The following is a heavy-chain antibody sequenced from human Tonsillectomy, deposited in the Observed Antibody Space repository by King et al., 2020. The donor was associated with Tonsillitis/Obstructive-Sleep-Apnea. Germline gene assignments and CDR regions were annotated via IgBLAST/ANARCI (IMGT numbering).Heavy chain of an antibody. Sequence: VQLVESGGDLVQPGGSLRLSCEASGFIFSNYWVHWVRQAPGKGPVWVSRIKGDGTETNYADSVKGRFTISRDNAENTLCLQMNSLRAEDTAVYYCAKGGTYYSVPLGPWGQGTLGTGSP. CDR3: AKGGTYYSVPLGP. V-gene: IGHV3-74*01. J-gene: IGHJ5*01. D-gene: IGHD1-26*01. CDR1: GFIFSNYW. CDR2: IKGDGTET.